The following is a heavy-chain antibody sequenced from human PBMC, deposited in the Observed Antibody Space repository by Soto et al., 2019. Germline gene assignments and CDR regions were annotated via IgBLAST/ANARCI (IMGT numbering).Heavy chain of an antibody. CDR2: IYHSGST. J-gene: IGHJ4*02. CDR1: GGSISSYY. V-gene: IGHV4-34*01. CDR3: ASPGYYGSGSYVY. Sequence: SETLSLTCTVSGGSISSYYWSWIRQPPGKGLEWIGEIYHSGSTNYNPSLKSRVTISVDTSKNQFSLKLSSVTAADTAVYYCASPGYYGSGSYVYWGQGTLVTVSS. D-gene: IGHD3-10*01.